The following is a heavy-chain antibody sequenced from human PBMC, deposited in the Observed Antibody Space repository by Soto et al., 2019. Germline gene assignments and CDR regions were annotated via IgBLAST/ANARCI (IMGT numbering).Heavy chain of an antibody. V-gene: IGHV1-3*05. CDR3: ARAVAVAADFDY. D-gene: IGHD6-19*01. J-gene: IGHJ4*02. Sequence: QVQLVQSGAEEKKPGASVKVSCKASGYTFTGYARHWVRQAPGQGLEWMGWINAGNGNTKYSQKFQGRVTITRDTSASTAYMELSSLRSEDTAVYYCARAVAVAADFDYWGQGTLVTVSS. CDR2: INAGNGNT. CDR1: GYTFTGYA.